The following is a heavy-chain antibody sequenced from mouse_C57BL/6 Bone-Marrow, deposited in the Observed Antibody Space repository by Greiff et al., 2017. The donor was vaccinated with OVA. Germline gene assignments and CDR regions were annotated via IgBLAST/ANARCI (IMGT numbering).Heavy chain of an antibody. V-gene: IGHV5-17*01. J-gene: IGHJ1*03. CDR2: ISSGRSTI. CDR3: ARHDYGSSYGYYDV. Sequence: EVHLVESGGGLVKPGGSLKLSCAASGFTFSDYGMHWVRQAPEKGLEWVAYISSGRSTIYYADTVKGRFTISRADAKNTLFLQMTSLRSEDTAMYYCARHDYGSSYGYYDVWGTGTTVTVSS. D-gene: IGHD1-1*01. CDR1: GFTFSDYG.